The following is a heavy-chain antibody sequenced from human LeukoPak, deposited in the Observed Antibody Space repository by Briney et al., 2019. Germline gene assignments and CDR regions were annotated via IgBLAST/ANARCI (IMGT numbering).Heavy chain of an antibody. V-gene: IGHV4-34*01. D-gene: IGHD3-22*01. J-gene: IGHJ4*02. CDR2: INHSGIT. Sequence: PSETLSLTCAVYGVAFSGFYWSWLRQSPGKGLEWIGEINHSGITNYNPSLKSQVIISVDTSKNQFSLNLSSVTAADAAVYYCARGKTDGSIYYPNFDYWGQGTLVTVSS. CDR1: GVAFSGFY. CDR3: ARGKTDGSIYYPNFDY.